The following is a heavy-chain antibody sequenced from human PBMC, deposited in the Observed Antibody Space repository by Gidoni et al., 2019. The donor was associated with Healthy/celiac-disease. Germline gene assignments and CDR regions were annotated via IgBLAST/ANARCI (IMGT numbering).Heavy chain of an antibody. Sequence: QVQLVESGGGVVQPGRSLRLSCAASGFTFSSYGMHWVRQAPGKGLEWVAVISYDGSNKYYADSVKGRFTISRDNSKNTLYLQMNSLRAEDTAVYYCAKVPDSVAGNLYINDYWGQGTLVTVSS. V-gene: IGHV3-30*18. CDR1: GFTFSSYG. D-gene: IGHD6-19*01. J-gene: IGHJ4*02. CDR3: AKVPDSVAGNLYINDY. CDR2: ISYDGSNK.